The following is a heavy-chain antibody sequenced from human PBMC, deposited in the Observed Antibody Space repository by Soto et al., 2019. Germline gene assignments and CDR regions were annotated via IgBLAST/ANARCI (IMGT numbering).Heavy chain of an antibody. Sequence: PGESLKISCAASGFTFSSYSMNWVRQAPGKGLEWVSSISSSSSYIYYADSVKGRFTISRDNAKNSLYLQMNSLRAEDTAVYYCARDSSTSPTNDYWGQGTLVTVSS. J-gene: IGHJ4*02. CDR3: ARDSSTSPTNDY. D-gene: IGHD2-2*01. V-gene: IGHV3-21*01. CDR2: ISSSSSYI. CDR1: GFTFSSYS.